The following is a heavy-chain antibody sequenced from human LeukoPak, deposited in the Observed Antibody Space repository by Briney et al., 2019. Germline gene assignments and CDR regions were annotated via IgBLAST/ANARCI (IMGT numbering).Heavy chain of an antibody. V-gene: IGHV3-30*03. CDR1: GFAFSSYG. CDR2: ISYDGSNK. Sequence: GGSLRLSCAASGFAFSSYGIHWVRQAPGKGLEWVAVISYDGSNKYNVDSVKGRFTISRDNSKSTLYLQMNSLRAEDTAVYYCARGGRGVWGSLDYWGQGTLVTVSS. CDR3: ARGGRGVWGSLDY. D-gene: IGHD3-16*01. J-gene: IGHJ4*02.